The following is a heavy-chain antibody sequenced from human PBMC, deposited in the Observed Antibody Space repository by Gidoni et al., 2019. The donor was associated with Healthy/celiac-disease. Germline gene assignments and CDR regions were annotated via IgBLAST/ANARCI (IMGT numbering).Heavy chain of an antibody. J-gene: IGHJ4*02. D-gene: IGHD3-3*01. V-gene: IGHV3-23*01. Sequence: EVQLLESGGGLVQPGGSLRLSCAASGFTCSSSAMSWVRQAPGKGLEWVSAISGSGGSTYYADSVKGRFTISRDNSKNTLYLQMNSLRAEDTAVYYCAKDRSITIFGVVITFDYWGQGTLVTVSS. CDR2: ISGSGGST. CDR1: GFTCSSSA. CDR3: AKDRSITIFGVVITFDY.